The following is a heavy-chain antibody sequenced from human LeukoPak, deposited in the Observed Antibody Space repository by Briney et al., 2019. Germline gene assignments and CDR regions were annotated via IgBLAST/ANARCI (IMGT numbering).Heavy chain of an antibody. V-gene: IGHV4-59*01. D-gene: IGHD1-26*01. CDR2: IYYSGST. Sequence: PSETLSLTCTVSGGSISSYYWSWIRQPPGKGLEWIGYIYYSGSTNYNPSLKGRVTISVDTSKNQFSLKLSSVTAADTAVYYCARDRVPYGVGLPQGRTPENWFDPWGQGTLVTVSS. CDR3: ARDRVPYGVGLPQGRTPENWFDP. J-gene: IGHJ5*02. CDR1: GGSISSYY.